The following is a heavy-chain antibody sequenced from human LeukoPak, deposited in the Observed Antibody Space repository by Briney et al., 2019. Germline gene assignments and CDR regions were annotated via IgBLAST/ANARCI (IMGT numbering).Heavy chain of an antibody. V-gene: IGHV3-23*01. CDR1: GFTFSNYA. Sequence: PGRSLRLSCAASGFTFSNYAMSWVRQAPGKGLEWVSGISGSGGSTYYADSVKGRFTISRDNSKNTLYLQMNSLRAEDTAVYYCAKGPYYYYGSGSYDFDYWGQGTLVTVSS. CDR3: AKGPYYYYGSGSYDFDY. D-gene: IGHD3-10*01. J-gene: IGHJ4*02. CDR2: ISGSGGST.